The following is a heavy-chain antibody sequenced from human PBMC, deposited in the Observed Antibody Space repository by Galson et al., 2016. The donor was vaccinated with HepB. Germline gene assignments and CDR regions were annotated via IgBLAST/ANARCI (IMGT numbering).Heavy chain of an antibody. D-gene: IGHD1-26*01. CDR2: ISYDGSXK. CDR1: GXXFSXXX. Sequence: SLXXSCAASGXXFSXXXMHXXXQAXGKGLEWVAVISYDGSXKYYADSVKGRFTFSRDNSKNTLYLQMNSLRAEDTAVYYCGKDRPRYSGSYEGVDYWGQGTXVAVSS. J-gene: IGHJ4*02. V-gene: IGHV3-30*18. CDR3: GKDRPRYSGSYEGVDY.